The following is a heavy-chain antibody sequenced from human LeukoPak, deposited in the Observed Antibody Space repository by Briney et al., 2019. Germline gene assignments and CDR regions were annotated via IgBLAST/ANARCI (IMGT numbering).Heavy chain of an antibody. CDR3: ARDLGSGWPYYFDY. Sequence: SETLSLTCTVSGGSISSYYWSWIRQPPGKGLEWIGYIYYSGSTNYNPSLKSRVTISVDTSKNQFSLKLSSVTAADTAVYYCARDLGSGWPYYFDYWGPGNPGHRLL. J-gene: IGHJ4*02. CDR1: GGSISSYY. D-gene: IGHD6-19*01. CDR2: IYYSGST. V-gene: IGHV4-59*01.